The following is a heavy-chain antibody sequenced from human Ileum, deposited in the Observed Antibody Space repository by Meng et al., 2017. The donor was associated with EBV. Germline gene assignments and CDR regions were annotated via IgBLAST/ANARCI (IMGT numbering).Heavy chain of an antibody. CDR3: ARGRGYGDYDSLY. Sequence: QLRHQQGVQAQLKPSETPSLPFAFYGGSFSGYYWSWIRQPPGKGLEWIGEINHSGSTNYNPSLKSRVTISVDTSKNHFSLKLSSVTAADTAVYYCARGRGYGDYDSLYWGQGTLVTVSS. J-gene: IGHJ4*02. CDR2: INHSGST. D-gene: IGHD4-17*01. V-gene: IGHV4-34*01. CDR1: GGSFSGYY.